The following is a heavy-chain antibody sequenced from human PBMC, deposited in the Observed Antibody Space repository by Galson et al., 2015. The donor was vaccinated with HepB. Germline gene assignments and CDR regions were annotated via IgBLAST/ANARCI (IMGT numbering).Heavy chain of an antibody. V-gene: IGHV1-18*01. J-gene: IGHJ5*02. CDR1: GHTFTTCN. D-gene: IGHD3-10*01. CDR3: ARDHGFGELLPDP. CDR2: NG. Sequence: SVKVSCKASGHTFTTCNINWVRQAPGQGLEWMGNGKYTQKFQGRVTLTTDTSTHTAYMELRSLRSDDTAVYYCARDHGFGELLPDPWGQGTLVTVSS.